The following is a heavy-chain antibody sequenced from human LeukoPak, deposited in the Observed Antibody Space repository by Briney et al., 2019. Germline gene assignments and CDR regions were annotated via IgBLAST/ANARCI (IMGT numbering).Heavy chain of an antibody. Sequence: GGSLRLSCAASGFTFSSYWMHWVRQAPGKGLVWVSRIKTDGSSTSYADSVRGRFTISRDNAKNTLYLQMNSLRAEDTAVYYCATNTYADYVSFDIWGQGTMVTVSS. CDR2: IKTDGSST. CDR3: ATNTYADYVSFDI. D-gene: IGHD2-2*01. J-gene: IGHJ3*02. V-gene: IGHV3-74*01. CDR1: GFTFSSYW.